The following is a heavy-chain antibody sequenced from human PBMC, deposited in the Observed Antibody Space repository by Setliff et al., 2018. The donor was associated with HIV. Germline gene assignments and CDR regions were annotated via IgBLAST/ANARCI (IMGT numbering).Heavy chain of an antibody. J-gene: IGHJ4*02. Sequence: GESLKISCKGSGYTFTGYWIGWVRQMPGKGLEWMGIIYPDESDSRYSPSFRGQVTISADKSINTAYLQWSSLKASDTAMYYCARVDMGYYYDSSGYSHFDHWGQGTLVTVSS. CDR2: IYPDESDS. V-gene: IGHV5-51*01. CDR3: ARVDMGYYYDSSGYSHFDH. CDR1: GYTFTGYW. D-gene: IGHD3-22*01.